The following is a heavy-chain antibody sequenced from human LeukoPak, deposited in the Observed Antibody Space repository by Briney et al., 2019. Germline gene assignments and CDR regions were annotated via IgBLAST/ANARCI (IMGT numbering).Heavy chain of an antibody. CDR2: INPNSGGT. Sequence: ASVKVSCKASGYTFTGYYMHRVRQAPGQGLEWMGWINPNSGGTNSAQKFQGRVTMTRDTSISTAYMELSSLRSEDTAVYYCARGPSVGYSYGSFDYWGQGTLVTVSS. J-gene: IGHJ4*02. D-gene: IGHD5-18*01. CDR1: GYTFTGYY. V-gene: IGHV1-2*02. CDR3: ARGPSVGYSYGSFDY.